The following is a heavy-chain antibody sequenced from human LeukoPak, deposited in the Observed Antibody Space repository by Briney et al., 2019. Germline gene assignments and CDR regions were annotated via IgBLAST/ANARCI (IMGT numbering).Heavy chain of an antibody. D-gene: IGHD2-2*01. CDR2: ISYDGSNK. Sequence: QPGGSLRLFCAASGFTFCSYGMHWVRQAPGRGRVGVAVISYDGSNKYYADSVKGRYTISRDNSKNTLYLQMNSLRAEDTAVYYCAKEGQYADYFDYWGQGTLVTVSS. CDR3: AKEGQYADYFDY. J-gene: IGHJ4*02. V-gene: IGHV3-30*18. CDR1: GFTFCSYG.